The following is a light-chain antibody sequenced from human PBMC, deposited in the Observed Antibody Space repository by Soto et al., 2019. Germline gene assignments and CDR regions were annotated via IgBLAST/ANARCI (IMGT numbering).Light chain of an antibody. V-gene: IGKV3-20*01. CDR3: QQYGSSPKT. CDR2: GAS. Sequence: EIVLTQSPGTLSLSPGERATLSCRASQSVSSSYLAWYQQKPGQAPRLLIYGASSRATGIPDRFSGSGSGTDFTLNISRLEPEDFGVYYCQQYGSSPKTFGQGTKVEIK. CDR1: QSVSSSY. J-gene: IGKJ1*01.